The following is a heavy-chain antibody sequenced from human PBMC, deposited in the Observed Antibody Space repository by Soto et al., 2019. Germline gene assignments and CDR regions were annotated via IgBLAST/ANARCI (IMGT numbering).Heavy chain of an antibody. Sequence: PGGSLRLSCAASGFTFSSFAMHWVRQSPGKGLEWVSSIGTRSDIYYADSVKGRFTISRDNAKNSLSLQMNSLRAEDTGVYYCAREETAWPLAYGLDVWGQGPTVTVSS. CDR2: IGTRSDI. CDR3: AREETAWPLAYGLDV. V-gene: IGHV3-21*01. D-gene: IGHD2-21*02. J-gene: IGHJ6*02. CDR1: GFTFSSFA.